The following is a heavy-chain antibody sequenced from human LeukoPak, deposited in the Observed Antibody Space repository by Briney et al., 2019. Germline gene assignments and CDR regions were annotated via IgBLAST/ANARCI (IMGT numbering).Heavy chain of an antibody. Sequence: PGGSLRLSCAASGAAFTKYGMKWVRQAAGAGLEYISGISRSGDITHYADSVKGRFTISRDNVQNTLYLQMNSRRADDTALYYCATEGFYYWGPGTQVTVSS. CDR2: ISRSGDIT. CDR3: ATEGFYY. CDR1: GAAFTKYG. V-gene: IGHV3-23*01. J-gene: IGHJ4*02.